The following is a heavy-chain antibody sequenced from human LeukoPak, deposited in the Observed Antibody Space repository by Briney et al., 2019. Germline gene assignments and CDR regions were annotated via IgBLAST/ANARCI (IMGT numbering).Heavy chain of an antibody. CDR3: ATSSWYRLAY. D-gene: IGHD6-13*01. CDR2: SRNKADSYTA. Sequence: GGSLRLSCAASGFTFSDSFMSWVRQGPGKGLEWVGRSRNKADSYTAEYAASVKGRFTISRDESKNSLYLQISSLETEDAAVYYCATSSWYRLAYWGQGSLVTVSS. V-gene: IGHV3-72*01. J-gene: IGHJ4*02. CDR1: GFTFSDSF.